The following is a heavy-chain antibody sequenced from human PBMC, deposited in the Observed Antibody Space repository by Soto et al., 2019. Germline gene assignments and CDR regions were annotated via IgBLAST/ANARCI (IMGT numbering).Heavy chain of an antibody. J-gene: IGHJ4*02. V-gene: IGHV1-2*04. Sequence: QVQLVQSGAEVKKPGASVKVSCKASGYTFTGYYMHWVRQAPGQGLVWMGWINPNSGGTNYAQKFQGWVTMNRDTSVSTAYMELSRLRSDDTAVYYCARGRVGAKPFGHWGQGTLVTVAS. CDR1: GYTFTGYY. CDR2: INPNSGGT. D-gene: IGHD1-26*01. CDR3: ARGRVGAKPFGH.